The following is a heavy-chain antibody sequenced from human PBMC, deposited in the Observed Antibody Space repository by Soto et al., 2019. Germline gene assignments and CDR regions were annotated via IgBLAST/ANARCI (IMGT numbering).Heavy chain of an antibody. CDR3: ATGVIWIGYFTVDS. CDR1: GGSFGNSA. D-gene: IGHD3-3*01. J-gene: IGHJ4*02. V-gene: IGHV1-69*01. CDR2: FIPVYRTL. Sequence: QVLLVQSGADVKKPGSSVNISCKASGGSFGNSAINWVRQTPGQGLKWLGGFIPVYRTLNYAQKFQGRVTITADESTGTAYMTLNSLASNDTAVYYCATGVIWIGYFTVDSWGQGTRVTVSS.